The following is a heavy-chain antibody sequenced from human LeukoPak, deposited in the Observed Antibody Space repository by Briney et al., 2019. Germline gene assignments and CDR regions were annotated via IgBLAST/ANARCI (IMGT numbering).Heavy chain of an antibody. D-gene: IGHD3-10*01. CDR1: GYTFTCYY. J-gene: IGHJ4*02. Sequence: ASVKVSCKASGYTFTCYYMHWVRQAPGQGLEWMGWINPNSGGTSYAQKFQGRVTMTRDTSLSTAYMELSRLTSDDTAVFYCAREGPPGDTNPHFDYWGQGTLVTVSS. CDR3: AREGPPGDTNPHFDY. CDR2: INPNSGGT. V-gene: IGHV1-2*02.